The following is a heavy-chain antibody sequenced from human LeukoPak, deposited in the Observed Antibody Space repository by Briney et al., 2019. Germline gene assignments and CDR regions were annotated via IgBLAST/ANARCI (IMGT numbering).Heavy chain of an antibody. D-gene: IGHD3-9*01. CDR2: IYYSGST. J-gene: IGHJ4*02. CDR1: GGSISSSTYL. CDR3: ARHGDGYYDVLTGSFDY. Sequence: SETLSLTCAVSGGSISSSTYLWGWIRQPPGKGLEWIGSIYYSGSTYYNASLKSRVTISVDTSKNQFSLKLSSVTAADTAVYYCARHGDGYYDVLTGSFDYWGQGTLVTVSS. V-gene: IGHV4-39*01.